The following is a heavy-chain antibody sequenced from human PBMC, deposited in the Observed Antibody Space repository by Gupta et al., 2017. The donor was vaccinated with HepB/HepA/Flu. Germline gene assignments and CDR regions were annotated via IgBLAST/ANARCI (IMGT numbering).Heavy chain of an antibody. CDR3: AREGYCSSTSCYTRGIDY. J-gene: IGHJ4*02. D-gene: IGHD2-2*02. Sequence: QVQLVQSGAEVKKPGASVKVSCKASGYTFTSYYMHWVRQAPGQGLEWMGIINPSGGSTSYEQKFQGRVTMTRETATSTVYMELSSLRAEETAVYYCAREGYCSSTSCYTRGIDYWGQGTLVTVSS. CDR1: GYTFTSYY. V-gene: IGHV1-46*01. CDR2: INPSGGST.